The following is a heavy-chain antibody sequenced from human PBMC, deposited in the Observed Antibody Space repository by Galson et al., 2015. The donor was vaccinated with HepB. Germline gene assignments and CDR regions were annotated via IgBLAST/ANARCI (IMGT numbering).Heavy chain of an antibody. Sequence: SLRLSCAASGFTFSSYWMNWVRQAPGKGLEWVAHINQDGSSKYYVDSVKGRFTISRDNAKDSVYLQLDSLRAADTAVYYCARGYDFWNRNDAFDIWSQGAMVTVSS. CDR2: INQDGSSK. V-gene: IGHV3-7*03. J-gene: IGHJ3*02. D-gene: IGHD3-3*01. CDR3: ARGYDFWNRNDAFDI. CDR1: GFTFSSYW.